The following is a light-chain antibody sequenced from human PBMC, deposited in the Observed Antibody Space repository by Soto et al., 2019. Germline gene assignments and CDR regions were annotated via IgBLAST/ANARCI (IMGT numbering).Light chain of an antibody. Sequence: DIVFTHSPRALSLSPGHTATLYCCASESIGDYLAWYHQRPGQAPRLLIYAASRRAAGTPHRFSGSGSERAFTLAISGLEPADFGVYYCQQYVTSPSITFGQGTRLEIK. J-gene: IGKJ5*01. CDR3: QQYVTSPSIT. V-gene: IGKV3-20*01. CDR1: ESIGDY. CDR2: AAS.